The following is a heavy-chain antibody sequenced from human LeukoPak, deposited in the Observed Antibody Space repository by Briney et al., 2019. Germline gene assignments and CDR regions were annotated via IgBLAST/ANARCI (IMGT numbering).Heavy chain of an antibody. CDR1: GFTYSSYW. Sequence: PGASLRLSCAASGFTYSSYWMHWVRQAPGKGLVWVARIKGDGSYTFYADSVKGRFTISRDNAKNTLYLQMNSLRAEDTAVYYCASQGDYAYGDYNWGQGTLVTVSS. D-gene: IGHD4-17*01. V-gene: IGHV3-74*01. CDR3: ASQGDYAYGDYN. J-gene: IGHJ4*02. CDR2: IKGDGSYT.